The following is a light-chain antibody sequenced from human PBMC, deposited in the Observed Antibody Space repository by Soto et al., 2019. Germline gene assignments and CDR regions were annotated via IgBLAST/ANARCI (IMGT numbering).Light chain of an antibody. V-gene: IGKV1-17*01. CDR3: LQHDNFPWT. CDR2: AAS. J-gene: IGKJ1*01. CDR1: QDIGSD. Sequence: IQMTRSPSSLCACVVYRGIITLLASQDIGSDLSWYQQKPGKAPERLIYAASNLQSGVPSRFSGSGSGTEFTPTISSLQPEDFETYYCLQHDNFPWTFGQGTKVDI.